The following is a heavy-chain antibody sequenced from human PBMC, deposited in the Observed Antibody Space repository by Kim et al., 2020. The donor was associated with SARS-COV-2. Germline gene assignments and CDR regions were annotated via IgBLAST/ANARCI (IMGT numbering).Heavy chain of an antibody. CDR1: GFTFSSYA. J-gene: IGHJ4*02. CDR3: ARDHPNWIQLWLGEIDY. V-gene: IGHV3-30-3*01. Sequence: GGSLRLSCAASGFTFSSYAMHWVRQAPGKGLEWVAVISYDGSNKYYADSVKGRFTISRDNSKNTLYLQMNSLRAEDTAVYYCARDHPNWIQLWLGEIDYWGQGTLVTVSS. D-gene: IGHD5-18*01. CDR2: ISYDGSNK.